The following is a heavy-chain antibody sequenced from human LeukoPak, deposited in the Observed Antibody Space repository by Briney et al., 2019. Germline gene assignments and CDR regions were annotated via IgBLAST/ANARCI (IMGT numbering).Heavy chain of an antibody. CDR2: IEYDGRNK. J-gene: IGHJ4*02. D-gene: IGHD5-12*01. CDR3: ATKVSNSGYIDN. V-gene: IGHV3-30*02. CDR1: GFTFSSYG. Sequence: GGSLRLSCAASGFTFSSYGMHWVRQAPGKGLEWVTFIEYDGRNKVYGDSVKGRFTISRDNSKNTLYLQMNSLRPEDTAVYFCATKVSNSGYIDNWGQGTLVTVSS.